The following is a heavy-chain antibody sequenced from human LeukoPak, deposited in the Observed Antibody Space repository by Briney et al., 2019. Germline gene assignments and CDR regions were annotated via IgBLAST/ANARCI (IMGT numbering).Heavy chain of an antibody. J-gene: IGHJ4*02. CDR1: GFTFSSYS. CDR3: AKDPGAVAGTIDY. Sequence: GGSLRLPCAASGFTFSSYSMSWVRQPPGKGLEWVSAISGSGGSTYYADSLKRRFTISRDNSKNTLYLQVNTLIAEDTAVYYGAKDPGAVAGTIDYWGQGTLVTVSS. V-gene: IGHV3-23*01. CDR2: ISGSGGST. D-gene: IGHD6-19*01.